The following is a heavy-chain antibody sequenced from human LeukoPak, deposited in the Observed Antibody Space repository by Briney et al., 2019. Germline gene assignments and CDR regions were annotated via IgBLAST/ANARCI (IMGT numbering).Heavy chain of an antibody. CDR1: GFAFSGST. CDR2: IRSKPSSYAT. CDR3: SSGTDYYDYGMDV. D-gene: IGHD1-26*01. Sequence: PGGSLRLSCAASGFAFSGSTVHWVRRASGKGLEWVGRIRSKPSSYATVYAESVKDRFTISRDDSKHTAYLQMNSLKTEDTAVYYCSSGTDYYDYGMDVWGQGTTITVSS. J-gene: IGHJ6*02. V-gene: IGHV3-73*01.